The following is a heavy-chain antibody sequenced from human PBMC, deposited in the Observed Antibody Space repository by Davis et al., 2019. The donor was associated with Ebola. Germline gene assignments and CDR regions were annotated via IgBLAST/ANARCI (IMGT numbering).Heavy chain of an antibody. J-gene: IGHJ4*02. CDR2: IYSGGST. D-gene: IGHD5-12*01. V-gene: IGHV3-53*01. Sequence: GESLKISCAASGFTVSSTYMSWVRQAPGKGLEWVSLIYSGGSTYYADSVKGRFTISRDNTKNSLYLQMNSLRDEDTAVYYCARYSGHDWGQGTLVTVSS. CDR1: GFTVSSTY. CDR3: ARYSGHD.